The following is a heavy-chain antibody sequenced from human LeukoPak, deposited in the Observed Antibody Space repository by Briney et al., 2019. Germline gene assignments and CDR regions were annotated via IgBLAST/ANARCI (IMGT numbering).Heavy chain of an antibody. Sequence: GGSLRLSCAASGFTFSSYSMNWVRQAPGKGLEWVSSISSSSSYIYYADSVKGRFTISRDNAKNSLYLRMNSLRAEDTAVYYCARGIVVVIHNWGQGTLVTVSS. D-gene: IGHD3-22*01. CDR3: ARGIVVVIHN. V-gene: IGHV3-21*01. CDR2: ISSSSSYI. J-gene: IGHJ4*02. CDR1: GFTFSSYS.